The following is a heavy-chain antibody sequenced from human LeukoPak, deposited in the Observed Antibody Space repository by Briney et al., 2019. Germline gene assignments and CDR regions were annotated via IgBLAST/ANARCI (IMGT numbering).Heavy chain of an antibody. Sequence: GGSLRLSCAASGFSFSSYTMNWVRQAPGKGLEWISIISSSSSYIYYADSVKGRFTISRDNAKNALYLQMNSLRVEDTAVYYCARDGRCGGDCYASWGQGTLVTVSS. CDR2: ISSSSSYI. J-gene: IGHJ4*02. V-gene: IGHV3-21*01. CDR3: ARDGRCGGDCYAS. CDR1: GFSFSSYT. D-gene: IGHD2-21*02.